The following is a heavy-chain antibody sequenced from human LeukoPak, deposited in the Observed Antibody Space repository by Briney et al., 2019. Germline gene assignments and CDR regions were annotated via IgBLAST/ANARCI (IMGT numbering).Heavy chain of an antibody. Sequence: GGSLRLSCAASGFTFSGSAMHWVRQASGKGLEWVGRIRSKANSYATAYAASVKGRFTISRDDSKNTAYLQMNSLKTEDTAVYYCTRTAADTYYYYYYMDVWGKGTTVTVSS. CDR3: TRTAADTYYYYYYMDV. V-gene: IGHV3-73*01. CDR1: GFTFSGSA. J-gene: IGHJ6*03. D-gene: IGHD6-13*01. CDR2: IRSKANSYAT.